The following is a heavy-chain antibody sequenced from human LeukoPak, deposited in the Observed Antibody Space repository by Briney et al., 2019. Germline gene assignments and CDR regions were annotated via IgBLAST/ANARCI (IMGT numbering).Heavy chain of an antibody. Sequence: ASVTVSCKASGYTFTNYDINWLRQATGQGLEWMGWMNPNSGNTGYAQKFQGRVTMTRNTSKSTAYMELSSLRSEDTAVYYCGRWTGTEISGGMDFWRQGTTVSVPS. CDR1: GYTFTNYD. V-gene: IGHV1-8*01. CDR2: MNPNSGNT. CDR3: GRWTGTEISGGMDF. D-gene: IGHD1-14*01. J-gene: IGHJ6*02.